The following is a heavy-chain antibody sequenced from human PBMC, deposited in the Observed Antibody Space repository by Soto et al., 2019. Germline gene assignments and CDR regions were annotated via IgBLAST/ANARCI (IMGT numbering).Heavy chain of an antibody. Sequence: QLQLQESGPRVVKPSETLTLTCTLSGGSSSDRSYYWGWIRQSPGKGLEWIVSFYFGGTTYYNPSLKSRVGASEDSSRHQCSLKLNPVTTADTGVYFCARHGTTMISISWFDPWGQGLLVAVSS. CDR1: GGSSSDRSYY. CDR2: FYFGGTT. CDR3: ARHGTTMISISWFDP. V-gene: IGHV4-39*01. D-gene: IGHD4-17*01. J-gene: IGHJ5*02.